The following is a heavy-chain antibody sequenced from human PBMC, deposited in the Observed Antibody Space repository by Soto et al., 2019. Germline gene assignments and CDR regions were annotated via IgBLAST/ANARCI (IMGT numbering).Heavy chain of an antibody. CDR2: ISAYNGNT. J-gene: IGHJ4*02. Sequence: ASVKVSCKASGYTFTIYGISWVRQAPGQGLEWMGWISAYNGNTNYAQKLQGRVTMTTDTSTSTAYMELRSLRSDDTAVYYCARVLTVTTFYYFDYWGQGTLVTVSS. CDR3: ARVLTVTTFYYFDY. V-gene: IGHV1-18*01. D-gene: IGHD4-17*01. CDR1: GYTFTIYG.